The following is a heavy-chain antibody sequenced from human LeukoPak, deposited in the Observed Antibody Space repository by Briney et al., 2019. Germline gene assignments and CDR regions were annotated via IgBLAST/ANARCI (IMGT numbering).Heavy chain of an antibody. V-gene: IGHV3-74*01. CDR3: AREDRLGYNYAYGLDV. CDR1: GFTFSRYS. CDR2: INSDGSSK. J-gene: IGHJ6*02. D-gene: IGHD5-18*01. Sequence: GGSLRLSCAASGFTFSRYSMNWVRQAPGKALEWVSRINSDGSSKTFAASVKGRFTISRDNAKNTLYLQMNSLRAEDTAVYYCAREDRLGYNYAYGLDVWGQGTTVTVSS.